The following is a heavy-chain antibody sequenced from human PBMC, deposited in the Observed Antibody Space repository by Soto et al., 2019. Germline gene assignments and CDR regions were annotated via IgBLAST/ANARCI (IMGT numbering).Heavy chain of an antibody. V-gene: IGHV3-23*01. CDR1: GFTFSTYA. CDR2: ISGSGGAR. Sequence: EVQLLESGGGLVQPGGSLRLSCAASGFTFSTYAMNWVRQAPGEGLEWVSVISGSGGARFYADSVKGRFTISRDNSKNTLYLQMNSLRGEDTAVYYCAKKGSTNIGAGRYYYMDVWGKGTTVTVSS. J-gene: IGHJ6*03. CDR3: AKKGSTNIGAGRYYYMDV. D-gene: IGHD2-2*01.